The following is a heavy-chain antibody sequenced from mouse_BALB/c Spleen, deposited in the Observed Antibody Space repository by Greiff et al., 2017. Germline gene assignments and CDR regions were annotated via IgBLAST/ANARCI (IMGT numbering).Heavy chain of an antibody. CDR3: ARYYDGYSGCAD. CDR2: IWAGGST. V-gene: IGHV2-9*02. CDR1: GFSLTSYG. D-gene: IGHD2-3*01. J-gene: IGHJ3*01. Sequence: VKLMESGPGLVAPSQSLSITCTVSGFSLTSYGVHWVRQPPGKGLEWLGVIWAGGSTNYNSALMSRLSISKDNSKSQVFLKMNSLQTDDTAMYYCARYYDGYSGCADWGQGTLVTVAA.